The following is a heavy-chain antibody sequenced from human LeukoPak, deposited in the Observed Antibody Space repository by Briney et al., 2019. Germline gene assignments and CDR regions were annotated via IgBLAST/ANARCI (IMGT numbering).Heavy chain of an antibody. CDR3: ARDSSGWSYYYYGMDV. Sequence: GGSLRLSCAASGFTFTSYAMYWVRQAPGKGLERVANIKQDGSEKYYVDSVKGRFTISRDNAKNSLYLQMNSLRAEDTAVYYCARDSSGWSYYYYGMDVWGQGTTVTVSS. CDR1: GFTFTSYA. D-gene: IGHD6-19*01. V-gene: IGHV3-7*01. CDR2: IKQDGSEK. J-gene: IGHJ6*02.